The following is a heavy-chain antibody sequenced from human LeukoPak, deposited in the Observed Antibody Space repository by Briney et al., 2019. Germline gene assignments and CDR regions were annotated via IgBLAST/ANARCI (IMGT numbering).Heavy chain of an antibody. CDR2: IYYSGST. Sequence: PSETLSLTCTVSGGSISSSSYYWGWIRQPPGKGLEWTGSIYYSGSTQYNPSLKSRVTISVDTSKNQFSLKLSSVTAADTAVYYCARDVVAARGSFDYWGQGTLVTVSS. CDR1: GGSISSSSYY. J-gene: IGHJ4*02. CDR3: ARDVVAARGSFDY. V-gene: IGHV4-39*07. D-gene: IGHD2-2*01.